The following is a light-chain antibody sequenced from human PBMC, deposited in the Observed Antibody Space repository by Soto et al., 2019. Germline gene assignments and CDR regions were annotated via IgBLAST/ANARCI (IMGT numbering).Light chain of an antibody. Sequence: IVLTQSPGTLSLSPGERATLSCRASQSISSKYLAWYQQKPGQAPRLLIYGAYTRATGIPDRFGGSGSGTDFTLTISRLEPEDFAVYCCQHYDTSPLYTFGQGTKLEIK. J-gene: IGKJ2*01. CDR3: QHYDTSPLYT. V-gene: IGKV3-20*01. CDR1: QSISSKY. CDR2: GAY.